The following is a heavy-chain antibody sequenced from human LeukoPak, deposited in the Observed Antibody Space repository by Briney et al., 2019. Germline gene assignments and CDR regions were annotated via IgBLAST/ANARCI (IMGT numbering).Heavy chain of an antibody. V-gene: IGHV3-23*01. CDR2: IIGSGGST. CDR3: AILNGIAVAGPGDWFDP. D-gene: IGHD6-19*01. J-gene: IGHJ5*02. Sequence: GGSLRLSCAASGFTFSSYAMSWVRQAPGKGLEWVSIIIGSGGSTYYADSVKGRFTISRDNSKNTLYPQMNSLRAEDTALYYCAILNGIAVAGPGDWFDPWGQGTLVTVSS. CDR1: GFTFSSYA.